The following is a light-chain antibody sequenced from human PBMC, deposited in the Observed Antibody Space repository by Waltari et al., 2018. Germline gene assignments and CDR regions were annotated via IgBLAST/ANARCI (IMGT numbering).Light chain of an antibody. Sequence: EVALTQSPATLSLSPGERATLSCRASRSLDIYLAWYQHKPGQAPRLLIYDAINRATGIPARFSGSGSGTDFTLTISSLEPEDFGVYYCQQRQHWPPITFGQGTRLEIK. J-gene: IGKJ5*01. V-gene: IGKV3-11*01. CDR2: DAI. CDR3: QQRQHWPPIT. CDR1: RSLDIY.